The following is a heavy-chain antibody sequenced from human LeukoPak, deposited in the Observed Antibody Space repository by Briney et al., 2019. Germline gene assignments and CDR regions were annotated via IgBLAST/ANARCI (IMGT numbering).Heavy chain of an antibody. V-gene: IGHV4-39*01. D-gene: IGHD4/OR15-4a*01. CDR1: GGSISSSSYY. J-gene: IGHJ6*02. CDR3: ARGSPGVLYYYYGMDV. Sequence: SETLSLTCTVSGGSISSSSYYWGWIRQPPGKGLEWIGSIYYSGSTYYNPSLKSRVTISVDTSKNQFSLKLSSVTAADTAVYYCARGSPGVLYYYYGMDVWGQGTTVTVSS. CDR2: IYYSGST.